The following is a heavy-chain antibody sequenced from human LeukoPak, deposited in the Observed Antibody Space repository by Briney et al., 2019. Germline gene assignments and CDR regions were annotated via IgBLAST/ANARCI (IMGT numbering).Heavy chain of an antibody. D-gene: IGHD6-13*01. CDR2: ISSSSTI. Sequence: QTGGSLRLSCAVSGLTFSSHSMNWVRQAPGKGLEWLSHISSSSTIYYADSVKGRFTISRDNAKNSLYLQMNSLRAEDTAVYYCASWAGTATGFSGPFDYWGQGTLVTVSS. CDR1: GLTFSSHS. V-gene: IGHV3-48*01. J-gene: IGHJ4*02. CDR3: ASWAGTATGFSGPFDY.